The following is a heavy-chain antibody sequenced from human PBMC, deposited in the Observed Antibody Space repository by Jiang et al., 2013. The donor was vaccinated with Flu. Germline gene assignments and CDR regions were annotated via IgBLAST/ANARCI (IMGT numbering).Heavy chain of an antibody. Sequence: GLVWVSCITSGGGIIYYADSVKGRFTISRDNDKNTLYLQMKNLRAEDTAIYYCAREDTTLDYWGQGTTVTVSS. J-gene: IGHJ3*01. CDR2: ITSGGGII. D-gene: IGHD3-9*01. V-gene: IGHV3-48*03. CDR3: AREDTTLDY.